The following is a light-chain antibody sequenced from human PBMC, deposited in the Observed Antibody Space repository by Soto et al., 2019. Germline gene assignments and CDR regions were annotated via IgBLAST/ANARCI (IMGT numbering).Light chain of an antibody. CDR2: AAS. Sequence: AIQMTQSTSSLSASVGDRVTITCRASQDIRNHLAWYQQKPGTAPKVLISAASSLQTGVPSRFSGSGSGTDVTLTISSLQPEDFAPYYCLQDFNFPFTFGQGTKLEVK. V-gene: IGKV1-6*01. CDR1: QDIRNH. CDR3: LQDFNFPFT. J-gene: IGKJ2*01.